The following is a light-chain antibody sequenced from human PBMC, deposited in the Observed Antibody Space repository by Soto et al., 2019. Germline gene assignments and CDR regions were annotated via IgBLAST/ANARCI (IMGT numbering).Light chain of an antibody. CDR1: QTISSSF. J-gene: IGKJ3*01. CDR3: HQFGSSPLDT. V-gene: IGKV3-20*01. CDR2: RAS. Sequence: EIVLTQSPGTLSLSPGERATLSCRASQTISSSFLAWYQQKPGQAPRLLIYRASRRAPGIPDRFSGSGSWTAFTLTISRLETEDFAVYYCHQFGSSPLDTFGPGTKVEIK.